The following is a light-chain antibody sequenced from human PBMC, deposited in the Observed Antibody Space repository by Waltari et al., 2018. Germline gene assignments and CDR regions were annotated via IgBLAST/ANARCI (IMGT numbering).Light chain of an antibody. J-gene: IGKJ4*01. CDR2: GAS. V-gene: IGKV3-15*01. CDR3: HQHNSWPPLS. Sequence: DIVMTQSPATLSVSPGERATLSCRASQSVSSNLAWYQQNPGQAPRLLIYGASTRATGVPARFSGSGSGTDFTLTISGLQSEDYAVYFCHQHNSWPPLSFGGGTKVEIK. CDR1: QSVSSN.